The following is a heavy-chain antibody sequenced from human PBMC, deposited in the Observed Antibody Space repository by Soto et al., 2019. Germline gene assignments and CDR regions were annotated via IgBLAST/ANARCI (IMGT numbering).Heavy chain of an antibody. V-gene: IGHV3-7*03. CDR3: ARGGLHRSGYEYYYYYYGLDV. CDR2: VQQDGSEK. J-gene: IGHJ6*04. CDR1: GFTFNSYW. D-gene: IGHD5-12*01. Sequence: EGHLVESGGGLVQPGESLRLSCAGSGFTFNSYWMSWVRQAPGKGLEWVAKVQQDGSEKYYVDSVKGRFTISRDNAKNSVYLHMNSLRVEDTAVYYCARGGLHRSGYEYYYYYYGLDVWGEGTTVTVAS.